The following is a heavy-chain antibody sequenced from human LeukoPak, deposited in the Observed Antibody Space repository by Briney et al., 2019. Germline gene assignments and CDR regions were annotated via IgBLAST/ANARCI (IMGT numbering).Heavy chain of an antibody. CDR1: GFTFSSYG. Sequence: HPGGSLRLSCAASGFTFSSYGMHWVRQAPGKGLEWVAFIRYDGSNKYYADSVKGRFTISRDNSKNTLYLQMNSLRAEDTAVYYCAKGYGDCSSTSCFWDYYYYMDVWGKGTTVTVSS. J-gene: IGHJ6*03. CDR3: AKGYGDCSSTSCFWDYYYYMDV. V-gene: IGHV3-30*02. CDR2: IRYDGSNK. D-gene: IGHD2-2*01.